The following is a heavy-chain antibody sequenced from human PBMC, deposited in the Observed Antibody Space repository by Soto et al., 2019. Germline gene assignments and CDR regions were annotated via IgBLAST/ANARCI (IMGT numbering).Heavy chain of an antibody. CDR1: GGTFSSYT. J-gene: IGHJ4*02. Sequence: SVKVSCKASGGTFSSYTISWVRQAPGQGLEWMGRIIPILGIANYAQKFQGRVTITADKSTSTAYMELSSLRSEDTAVYYCASQTGGYCSGGSCADFDYWGQGTLVTVSS. V-gene: IGHV1-69*02. D-gene: IGHD2-15*01. CDR2: IIPILGIA. CDR3: ASQTGGYCSGGSCADFDY.